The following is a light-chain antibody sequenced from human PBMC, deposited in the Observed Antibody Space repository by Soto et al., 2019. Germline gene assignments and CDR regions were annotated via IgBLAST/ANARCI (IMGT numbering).Light chain of an antibody. V-gene: IGKV1-5*01. CDR1: QSISSW. CDR3: QQYENYWT. Sequence: DIQMTQSPSTLSASVGDRVTITCRASQSISSWLAWYQQKPGKAPKLLIYDASSLESGVPSRFSGSGSGTEFTLTISSLQPEDFGIYYCQQYENYWTFGQGNKVDIK. CDR2: DAS. J-gene: IGKJ1*01.